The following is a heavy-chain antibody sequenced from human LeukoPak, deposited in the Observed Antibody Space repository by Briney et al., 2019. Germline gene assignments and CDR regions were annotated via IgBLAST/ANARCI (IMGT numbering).Heavy chain of an antibody. CDR3: AKDRDSSGYYDY. V-gene: IGHV3-23*01. Sequence: GGSLRLSCAASGFTFSSHAMSWVRQAPGKGLDWVSAISASGGSTSYADSVRGRFTISRDNPKNTLFLQMNSLRAEDTAVYYCAKDRDSSGYYDYWGQGTLVTVSS. CDR2: ISASGGST. CDR1: GFTFSSHA. J-gene: IGHJ4*02. D-gene: IGHD3-22*01.